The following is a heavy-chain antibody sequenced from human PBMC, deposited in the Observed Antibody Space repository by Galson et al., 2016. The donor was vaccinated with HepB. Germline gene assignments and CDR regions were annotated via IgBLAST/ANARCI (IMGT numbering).Heavy chain of an antibody. CDR2: ISPYTGNT. D-gene: IGHD3-22*01. CDR1: GYTFTNFG. CDR3: TRVAGPRIVVVMPFDY. J-gene: IGHJ4*02. V-gene: IGHV1-18*04. Sequence: SVKVSCKASGYTFTNFGINWVRQAPGQGLEWMGWISPYTGNTNYAQKLQGRVTMTTDTSTSTAYMELRSLRSHDTAVYYSTRVAGPRIVVVMPFDYWGQGTLVTVSS.